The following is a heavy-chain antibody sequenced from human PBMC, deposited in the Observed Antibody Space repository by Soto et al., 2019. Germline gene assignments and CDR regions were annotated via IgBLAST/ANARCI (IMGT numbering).Heavy chain of an antibody. V-gene: IGHV4-39*01. CDR3: AITSIAARWYYYYMDV. CDR1: GGSISSSSYY. CDR2: IYYSGST. J-gene: IGHJ6*03. D-gene: IGHD6-6*01. Sequence: QLQLQESGPGLVKPSETLSLTCTVSGGSISSSSYYWGWIRQPPGKGLEWIGSIYYSGSTYYNPSLKSRVTISVDTSKNQFSLKLSSVTAADTAVYYCAITSIAARWYYYYMDVWGKGTTVTVSS.